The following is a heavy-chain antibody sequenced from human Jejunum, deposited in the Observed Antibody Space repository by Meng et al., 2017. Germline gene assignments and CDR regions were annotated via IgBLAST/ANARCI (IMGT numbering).Heavy chain of an antibody. CDR3: ATDVYGDGLAYLDY. CDR2: VFDSGST. V-gene: IGHV4-59*01. CDR1: SASMNPYY. D-gene: IGHD4-17*01. Sequence: QVKLQESGPGLVKPSETPSRTCTVSSASMNPYYWSWIRQPPGKGLEWIGYVFDSGSTKYNPSLSSRVTISADTSKNQFSLELSSVTAADTAVYYCATDVYGDGLAYLDYWGQGSLVTVSS. J-gene: IGHJ4*02.